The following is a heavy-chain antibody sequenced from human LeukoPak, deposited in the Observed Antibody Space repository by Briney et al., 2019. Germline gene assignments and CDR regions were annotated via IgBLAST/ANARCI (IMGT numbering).Heavy chain of an antibody. CDR1: GFTFSSYG. V-gene: IGHV3-30*03. CDR2: ISYDGSDK. CDR3: ARDWGRRYSSGWYGDFDY. Sequence: GGSLRLSCAASGFTFSSYGMHWVRQAPGKGLEWVAVISYDGSDKYYADSVKGRFTISRDNSKNTLYLQMNSLRPEDTAVYYCARDWGRRYSSGWYGDFDYWGQGTLVTVSS. D-gene: IGHD6-19*01. J-gene: IGHJ4*02.